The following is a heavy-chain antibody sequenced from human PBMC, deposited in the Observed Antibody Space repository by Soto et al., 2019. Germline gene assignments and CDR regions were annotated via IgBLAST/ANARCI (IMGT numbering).Heavy chain of an antibody. CDR2: ISGSGGST. CDR1: GFTFSSYA. J-gene: IGHJ4*02. V-gene: IGHV3-23*01. Sequence: HPGGSLRLSCAASGFTFSSYAMSWVRQAPGKGLEWVSAISGSGGSTYYADSVKGRFTISRDNSKNTLYLQMNSLRAEDTAVYYCAKESPYYYGSGSYFAYWGQGTLVTVSS. D-gene: IGHD3-10*01. CDR3: AKESPYYYGSGSYFAY.